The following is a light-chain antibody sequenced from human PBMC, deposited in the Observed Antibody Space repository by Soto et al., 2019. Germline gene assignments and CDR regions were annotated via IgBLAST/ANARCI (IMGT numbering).Light chain of an antibody. Sequence: QSALTQPASVSGSPGQSITISCTGTSSDVGGYNYVSWYQQHPGKAPKLMIYEVSNRPSGVSNRFSGSRSGNTASLTISGLQAEDEAEYYCNSYTSSSTLVFGTGTKLTVL. CDR1: SSDVGGYNY. J-gene: IGLJ1*01. CDR3: NSYTSSSTLV. CDR2: EVS. V-gene: IGLV2-14*01.